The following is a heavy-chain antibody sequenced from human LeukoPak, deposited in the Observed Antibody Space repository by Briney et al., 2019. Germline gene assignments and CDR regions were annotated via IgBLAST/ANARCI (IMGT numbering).Heavy chain of an antibody. Sequence: PGGSLRLSCAASGFTFSNYAMTWVRQAPGKGLEWVSATSSSGGSTYYADSVKGRFTISRDNSKNTLYPQMDSLRVEDTAVYYCAKGRIAVAEIDYWGQGILVTVSS. CDR1: GFTFSNYA. V-gene: IGHV3-23*01. D-gene: IGHD6-19*01. CDR3: AKGRIAVAEIDY. CDR2: TSSSGGST. J-gene: IGHJ4*02.